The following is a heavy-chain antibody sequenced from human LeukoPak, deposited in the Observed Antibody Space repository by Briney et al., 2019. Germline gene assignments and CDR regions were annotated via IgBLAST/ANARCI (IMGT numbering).Heavy chain of an antibody. Sequence: PGGSLRLSCAAPGFTFSRSAMSWVRQAPGKGLEWVSSISTSGGSTYYADSVKGRFTISRDNSKNTLYLQMNSLRAEDTAVYYCAKDQNNWNHDAFDIWGQGTMVTVSS. D-gene: IGHD1-20*01. CDR2: ISTSGGST. CDR1: GFTFSRSA. CDR3: AKDQNNWNHDAFDI. J-gene: IGHJ3*02. V-gene: IGHV3-23*01.